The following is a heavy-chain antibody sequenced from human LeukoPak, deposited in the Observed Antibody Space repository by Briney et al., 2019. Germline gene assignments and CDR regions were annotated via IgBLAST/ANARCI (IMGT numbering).Heavy chain of an antibody. V-gene: IGHV3-21*06. J-gene: IGHJ4*02. CDR1: GFTFSIYS. CDR2: ISSSGTNK. CDR3: ASGSYDTXRYDX. Sequence: GGSLRLSCAASGFTFSIYSMNWVRQAPGKGLEWVSSISSSGTNKYYADSVKGRFTISRDNAKNSLYLQMNSLRAEDTAVYYCASGSYDTXRYDXXGQGILVTV. D-gene: IGHD1-26*01.